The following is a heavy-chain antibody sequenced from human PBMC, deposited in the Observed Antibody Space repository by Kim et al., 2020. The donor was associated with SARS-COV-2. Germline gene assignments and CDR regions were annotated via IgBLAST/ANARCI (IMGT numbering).Heavy chain of an antibody. CDR1: GFTFDDYA. CDR3: AKGLVQFYYGMDV. J-gene: IGHJ6*02. D-gene: IGHD6-19*01. Sequence: GGSLRLSCAASGFTFDDYAMHWVRQAPGKGLEWVSGISWNSGSIGYADSVKGRFTISRDNAKNSLYLQMNSLRAEDTALYYCAKGLVQFYYGMDVWGQGTTVTVSS. CDR2: ISWNSGSI. V-gene: IGHV3-9*01.